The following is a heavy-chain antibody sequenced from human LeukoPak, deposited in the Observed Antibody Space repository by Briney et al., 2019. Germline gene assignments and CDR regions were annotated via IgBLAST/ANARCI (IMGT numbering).Heavy chain of an antibody. V-gene: IGHV3-23*01. Sequence: GGSLRLSCAASGFTFSSYAITWVRQAPGKGLEWVSAVSSNGAKTYYADSVKGRFTISRDNYKNMVFLQMNSLRAEDTAVYYCGKEKQRVITPGLDYWGQGTLVTVSS. CDR3: GKEKQRVITPGLDY. CDR1: GFTFSSYA. CDR2: VSSNGAKT. J-gene: IGHJ4*02. D-gene: IGHD4-23*01.